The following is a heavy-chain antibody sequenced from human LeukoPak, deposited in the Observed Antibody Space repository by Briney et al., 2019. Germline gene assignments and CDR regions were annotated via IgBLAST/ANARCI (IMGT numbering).Heavy chain of an antibody. Sequence: ASVKVSCTASGYTFTSYAMHWVRQAPGKRLEWMGWIHAGNGNTKYPQKFQRRATTTKDTSASTAYMELSSLRSEDTAVYYCARDYSSGWAGTFDYWGQGTLVTVSS. V-gene: IGHV1-3*01. J-gene: IGHJ4*02. D-gene: IGHD6-19*01. CDR1: GYTFTSYA. CDR2: IHAGNGNT. CDR3: ARDYSSGWAGTFDY.